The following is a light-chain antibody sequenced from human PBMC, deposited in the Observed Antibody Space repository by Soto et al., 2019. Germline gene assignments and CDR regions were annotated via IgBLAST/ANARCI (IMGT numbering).Light chain of an antibody. CDR3: QGWDRSTAV. CDR1: KLEARY. CDR2: QDT. V-gene: IGLV3-1*01. Sequence: SYELTQPPSVSVSPGQTASITCSGDKLEARYICWFQQKPGQSPVLVIYQDTKRPSGIPERFSASNSGDTATLTISGTQAMDEADYYCQGWDRSTAVFGGGTKLTVL. J-gene: IGLJ2*01.